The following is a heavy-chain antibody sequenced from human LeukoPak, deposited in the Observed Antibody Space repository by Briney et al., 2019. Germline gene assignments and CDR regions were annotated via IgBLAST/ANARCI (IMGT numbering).Heavy chain of an antibody. CDR3: ARAIAAAGTQYYFDY. V-gene: IGHV4-34*01. J-gene: IGHJ4*02. CDR2: INHSGST. Sequence: SETLSLTCAVYGGSFSGYYWSWIRQPPGMGLEWIGEINHSGSTNYNPSLKSRVTISVDTSKNQFSLKLSSVTAADTAVYYCARAIAAAGTQYYFDYWGQGTLVTVSS. CDR1: GGSFSGYY. D-gene: IGHD6-13*01.